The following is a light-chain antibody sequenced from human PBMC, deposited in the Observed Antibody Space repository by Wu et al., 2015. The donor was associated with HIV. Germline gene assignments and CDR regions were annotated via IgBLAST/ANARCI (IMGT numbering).Light chain of an antibody. CDR3: QQYDNWPLT. V-gene: IGKV3-15*01. CDR1: QSVSKL. CDR2: GAS. Sequence: EIVMTQSPVTLSVSPGERATLSCRASQSVSKLLAWYQQKPGQSPRLLIYGASTRATGIPDRFRGSGSGTEFTLTISSLHSEDSAIYYCQQYDNWPLTFGQGTKVEIK. J-gene: IGKJ1*01.